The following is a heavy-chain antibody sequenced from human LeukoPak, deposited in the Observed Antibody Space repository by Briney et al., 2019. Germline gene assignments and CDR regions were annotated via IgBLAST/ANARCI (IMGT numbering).Heavy chain of an antibody. D-gene: IGHD3-22*01. Sequence: GGSLRLSCAASGFTFSSYAMHWVRQAPGKGLEWVAVISYDGSNKYYADSVKGRFTISRDNSRNTLYLQMNSLRAEDTAVYYCARVSGEYDSSSFDYWGQGTLVTVSS. CDR1: GFTFSSYA. V-gene: IGHV3-30*14. CDR3: ARVSGEYDSSSFDY. CDR2: ISYDGSNK. J-gene: IGHJ4*02.